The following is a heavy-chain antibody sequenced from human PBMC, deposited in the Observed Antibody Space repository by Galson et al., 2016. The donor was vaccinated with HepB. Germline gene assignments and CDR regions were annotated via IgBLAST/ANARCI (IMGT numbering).Heavy chain of an antibody. J-gene: IGHJ4*02. D-gene: IGHD3-9*01. CDR3: TKEGRILSPAQHFPQ. CDR1: GFIFSNFG. Sequence: SLRLSCAASGFIFSNFGMSWVRLAPGKGLEWVATISASGGTIDYADSVKGRFTISRDKDRNNLQLQMRSLRVDDTAIYYCTKEGRILSPAQHFPQRGQGNLVTLS. V-gene: IGHV3-23*01. CDR2: ISASGGTI.